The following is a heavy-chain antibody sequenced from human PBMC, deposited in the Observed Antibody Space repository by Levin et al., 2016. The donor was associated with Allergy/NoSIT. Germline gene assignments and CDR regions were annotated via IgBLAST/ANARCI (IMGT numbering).Heavy chain of an antibody. D-gene: IGHD2-15*01. CDR1: GGTFSSYA. Sequence: SVKVSCKASGGTFSSYAISWVRQAPGQGLEWMGGIIPIFHTANYAQKFQVRVTITADTSTSTVYMELSSLRSEDTAVYYCARHIVVVVAATPGYYYGMDVWGQGTTVTVSS. V-gene: IGHV1-69*06. CDR3: ARHIVVVVAATPGYYYGMDV. J-gene: IGHJ6*02. CDR2: IIPIFHTA.